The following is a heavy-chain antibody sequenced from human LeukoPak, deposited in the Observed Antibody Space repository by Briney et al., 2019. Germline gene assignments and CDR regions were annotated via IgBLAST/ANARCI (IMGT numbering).Heavy chain of an antibody. Sequence: ASVKVSCKASGYTFTSYDINWVRQATGQGLEWMGWMNPNSGNTGYAQKFQGRVTMTEDTSTDTAYMELSSLRSEDTAVYYCARDLSRSTYDFWSGYYTGMRVAGGSLKDWGQGTLVTVSS. CDR1: GYTFTSYD. D-gene: IGHD3-3*01. V-gene: IGHV1-8*01. CDR3: ARDLSRSTYDFWSGYYTGMRVAGGSLKD. CDR2: MNPNSGNT. J-gene: IGHJ4*02.